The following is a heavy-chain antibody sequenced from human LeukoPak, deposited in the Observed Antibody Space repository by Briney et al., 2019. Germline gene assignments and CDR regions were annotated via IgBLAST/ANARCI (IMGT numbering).Heavy chain of an antibody. V-gene: IGHV1-24*01. CDR1: GYTLTELS. J-gene: IGHJ4*02. D-gene: IGHD3-10*01. CDR2: FDPEDGET. Sequence: ASVKVSCKVSGYTLTELSMHWVRQAPGKGLEWMGGFDPEDGETIYAQKFQGRVTMTEDTSTDTAYMELSSLRSEDTAVYYCATVQLIWFGELLRRDYLDYWGQGTLVTVSS. CDR3: ATVQLIWFGELLRRDYLDY.